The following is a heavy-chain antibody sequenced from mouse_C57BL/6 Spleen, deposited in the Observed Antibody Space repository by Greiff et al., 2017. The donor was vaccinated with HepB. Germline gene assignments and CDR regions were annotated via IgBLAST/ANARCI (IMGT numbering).Heavy chain of an antibody. CDR1: GYTFTGYW. CDR2: ILPGSGST. V-gene: IGHV1-9*01. D-gene: IGHD1-1*01. CDR3: ARRGFYYYGSSLYYYAMDY. J-gene: IGHJ4*01. Sequence: VQLQQSGAELMKPGASVKLSCKATGYTFTGYWIEWVKQRPGHGLEWIGEILPGSGSTNYNEKFKGKATFTADTSSNTAYMQLSSLTTEDSAIYYCARRGFYYYGSSLYYYAMDYWGQGTSVTVSS.